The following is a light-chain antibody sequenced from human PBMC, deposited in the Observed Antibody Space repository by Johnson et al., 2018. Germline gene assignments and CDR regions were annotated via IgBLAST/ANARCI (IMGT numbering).Light chain of an antibody. CDR3: GTWDSSLSAGKV. CDR1: SSNIGNNY. Sequence: QSVLTQPPSVSAAPGQKVTISCSGSSSNIGNNYVSWYQQLPGTAPKLLIYENNKRPSGIPDRFSCSKSGTSATLGITGLQTGDEADYYCGTWDSSLSAGKVFGTGTKVTVL. V-gene: IGLV1-51*02. J-gene: IGLJ1*01. CDR2: ENN.